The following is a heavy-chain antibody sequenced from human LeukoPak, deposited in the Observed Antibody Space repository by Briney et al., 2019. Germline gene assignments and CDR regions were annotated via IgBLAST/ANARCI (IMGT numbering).Heavy chain of an antibody. D-gene: IGHD6-13*01. CDR2: ISAYNGNT. CDR1: GYTFTSYG. CDR3: ARDRHSSSWYTRNDY. Sequence: GASVKVSCKASGYTFTSYGISWVRQAPGQGLEWMGWISAYNGNTNYAQKLQGRVTMTTDTSTSTAYMELRSLRSDDTAVYYCARDRHSSSWYTRNDYWGQGTLVTVSS. V-gene: IGHV1-18*01. J-gene: IGHJ4*02.